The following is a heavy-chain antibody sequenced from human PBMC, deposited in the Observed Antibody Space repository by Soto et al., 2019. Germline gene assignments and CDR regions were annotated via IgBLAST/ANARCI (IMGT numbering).Heavy chain of an antibody. V-gene: IGHV3-30-3*01. CDR3: ARGHLGYCSGGSCNRGNYFDY. Sequence: GGSLRLSCAASGFTFSSYAMHWVRQAPGKGLEWVAVISYDGSNKYCADSVKGRFTISRDNSKNTLYLQMNSLRAEDTAVYYCARGHLGYCSGGSCNRGNYFDYWGQGTLVTVSS. D-gene: IGHD2-15*01. CDR2: ISYDGSNK. J-gene: IGHJ4*02. CDR1: GFTFSSYA.